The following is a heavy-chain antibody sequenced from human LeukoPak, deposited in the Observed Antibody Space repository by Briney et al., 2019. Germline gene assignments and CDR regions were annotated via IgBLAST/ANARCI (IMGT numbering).Heavy chain of an antibody. Sequence: PGGSLRLSCAASGFTFSSYGMHWVRQAPGKGLEWVAFIRYDGSNKYYADSVKGRFTFSRDNSKNTLYLQMNSLRAEDTAVYYCAKDPRIAAAGTVVWYFDLWGRGTLVTVSS. J-gene: IGHJ2*01. CDR3: AKDPRIAAAGTVVWYFDL. CDR2: IRYDGSNK. V-gene: IGHV3-30*02. D-gene: IGHD6-13*01. CDR1: GFTFSSYG.